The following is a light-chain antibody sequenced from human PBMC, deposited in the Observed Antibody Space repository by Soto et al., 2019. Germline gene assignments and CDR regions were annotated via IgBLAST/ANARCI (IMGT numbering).Light chain of an antibody. V-gene: IGKV3-20*01. CDR2: GAS. Sequence: EIVLTQSPGTLSLSPGERATLSCRASQSVSSNYLAWYQQKPGQAPRLVIYGASNRATGIPDRFSGSGSGTDFTLTINRLEPDDSAVYYCQQYGSSPPYTFGQGTKLDIK. CDR3: QQYGSSPPYT. CDR1: QSVSSNY. J-gene: IGKJ2*01.